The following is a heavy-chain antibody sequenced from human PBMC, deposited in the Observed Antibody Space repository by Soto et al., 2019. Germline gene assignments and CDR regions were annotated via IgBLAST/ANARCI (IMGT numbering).Heavy chain of an antibody. CDR1: GGSISSGGYY. J-gene: IGHJ3*02. Sequence: SETLSLTCTVSGGSISSGGYYWSWIRQHPGKGLEWIGYIYYSGSTYYNPSLKSRVTISVDTSKNQFSLKLSSVTAADTAVYYCAREYYYDSSGYYSEFDAFDIWGQGTMVT. CDR3: AREYYYDSSGYYSEFDAFDI. D-gene: IGHD3-22*01. V-gene: IGHV4-31*03. CDR2: IYYSGST.